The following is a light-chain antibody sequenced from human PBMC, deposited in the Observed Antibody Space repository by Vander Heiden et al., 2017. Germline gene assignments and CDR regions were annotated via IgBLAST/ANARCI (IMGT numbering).Light chain of an antibody. CDR2: WAS. Sequence: IVMTQSPDSLAVSLGERATINCKSSQSVLYSSNNKNYLAWYQQKPGQPPKLLIYWASTRESGVPDRFSGSGSGTDFTLTISSLQAEDVAVYYCQQEDSTPVTFGQGTKVEIK. V-gene: IGKV4-1*01. CDR3: QQEDSTPVT. J-gene: IGKJ1*01. CDR1: QSVLYSSNNKNY.